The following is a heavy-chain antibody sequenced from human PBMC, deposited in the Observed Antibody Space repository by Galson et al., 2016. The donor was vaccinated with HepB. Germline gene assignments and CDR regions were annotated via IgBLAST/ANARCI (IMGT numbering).Heavy chain of an antibody. V-gene: IGHV3-49*03. J-gene: IGHJ5*02. CDR2: ISSNAYGGTT. CDR3: TDGGGIAAAARGLNH. CDR1: GFPFSHHA. Sequence: SLRLSCPASGFPFSHHAMCWFRQAAGKGLEWVGFISSNAYGGTTEFAASVTDRFTISRDDSKSIAYLQMNSLKIEDTAVYYCTDGGGIAAAARGLNHWGQGTLVTVSS. D-gene: IGHD6-13*01.